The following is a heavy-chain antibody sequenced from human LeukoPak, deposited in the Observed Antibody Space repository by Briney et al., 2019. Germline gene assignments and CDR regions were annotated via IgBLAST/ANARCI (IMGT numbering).Heavy chain of an antibody. CDR3: ARDGHLPRGYYGMDV. J-gene: IGHJ6*02. V-gene: IGHV3-66*01. CDR1: GFTVSSNY. CDR2: IYSGGSI. D-gene: IGHD3-10*01. Sequence: PGGSLRLSCAASGFTVSSNYMSWVRQAPGKGLEWVSVIYSGGSIYYADSVKGRFTISRDDSKNTLYLQMNSLRAEDTAVYYCARDGHLPRGYYGMDVWGQGTTVTVSS.